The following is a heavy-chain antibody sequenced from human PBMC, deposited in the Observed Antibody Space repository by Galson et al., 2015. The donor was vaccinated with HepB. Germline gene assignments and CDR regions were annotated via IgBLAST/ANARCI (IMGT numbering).Heavy chain of an antibody. Sequence: PALVKPTQTLTLTCTFSGFSLSTGEEGVGVAWIRQPPGKALEWLALIYWDDDQRYSPSLKNRLTITKDSSKDQVVLIMTRMDPMDTATYYCAHIRDSASVWFDSWGQGAQVTASS. CDR1: GFSLSTGEEG. J-gene: IGHJ5*01. D-gene: IGHD2-21*02. V-gene: IGHV2-5*02. CDR3: AHIRDSASVWFDS. CDR2: IYWDDDQ.